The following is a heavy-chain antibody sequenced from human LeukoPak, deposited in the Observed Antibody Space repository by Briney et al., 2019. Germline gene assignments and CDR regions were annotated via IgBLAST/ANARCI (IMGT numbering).Heavy chain of an antibody. V-gene: IGHV1-2*02. CDR2: INPNNGDT. D-gene: IGHD2-21*01. J-gene: IGHJ4*02. CDR1: GYTFTGHY. CDR3: ASYPRNIPTPPFDY. Sequence: ASVKVSCKASGYTFTGHYMHWVRQAPGQGLEWMGWINPNNGDTKYAQSFLGRVTMTRDTSTTTAYMELRSLRSDDTAVYFCASYPRNIPTPPFDYWGQGTLVTVSS.